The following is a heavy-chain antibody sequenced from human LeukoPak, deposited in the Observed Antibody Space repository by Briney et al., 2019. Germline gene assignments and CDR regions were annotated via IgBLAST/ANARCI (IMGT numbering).Heavy chain of an antibody. V-gene: IGHV4-39*01. CDR1: GDSISSSSYY. CDR2: LYYSGST. CDR3: AKLPSSSSWPPYYYYGMDV. D-gene: IGHD6-13*01. J-gene: IGHJ6*02. Sequence: PSETLSLTCTVSGDSISSSSYYWGWIRQPPGKGLEWIGNLYYSGSTYYNPSLRSRVTISVDTSKNQFSLKLSSVTAADTAVYYCAKLPSSSSWPPYYYYGMDVWGQGTTVTVSS.